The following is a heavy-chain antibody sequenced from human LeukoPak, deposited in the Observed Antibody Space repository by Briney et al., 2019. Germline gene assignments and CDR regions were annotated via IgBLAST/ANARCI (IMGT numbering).Heavy chain of an antibody. J-gene: IGHJ6*02. D-gene: IGHD3-10*01. V-gene: IGHV4-4*02. CDR1: GGSISSSNW. Sequence: SETLSLTCAVSGGSISSSNWWSWVRQPPGKGLEWIGEMHHSGSTNYNPSLKSRVTISVDKSKNQLSLKLSSVTAADTAVYYCAREQLSITSYGMDVWGQGTTVTVSS. CDR2: MHHSGST. CDR3: AREQLSITSYGMDV.